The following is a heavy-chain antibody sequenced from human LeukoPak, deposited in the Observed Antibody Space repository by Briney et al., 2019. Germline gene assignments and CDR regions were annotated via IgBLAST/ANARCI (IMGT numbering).Heavy chain of an antibody. D-gene: IGHD4-17*01. CDR3: ARAPSDGNYFDY. V-gene: IGHV1-18*01. Sequence: ASVKVSCKASGYTFTSYGISWVRQAPGQGLEWMGWISAYNGNTNYAQKLQGRVTMTTDTSTSTAYMELSSLGSEDTAVYYCARAPSDGNYFDYWGQGTLVTVSS. CDR1: GYTFTSYG. J-gene: IGHJ4*02. CDR2: ISAYNGNT.